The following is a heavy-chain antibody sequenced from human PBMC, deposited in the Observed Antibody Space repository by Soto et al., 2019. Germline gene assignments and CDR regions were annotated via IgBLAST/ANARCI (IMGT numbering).Heavy chain of an antibody. D-gene: IGHD3-16*01. Sequence: SGPTLVNPTQTLTLTCTFSGFSLNTTAVGVGWIRQPPGKALEWLALIYWDNDKRYNPSLKTRLTITKDTSKNQVVLKMTNMDPVDTATYFCARREGDDDVWGGYKEAFDMWGQGTMVTV. CDR2: IYWDNDK. J-gene: IGHJ3*02. CDR1: GFSLNTTAVG. CDR3: ARREGDDDVWGGYKEAFDM. V-gene: IGHV2-5*02.